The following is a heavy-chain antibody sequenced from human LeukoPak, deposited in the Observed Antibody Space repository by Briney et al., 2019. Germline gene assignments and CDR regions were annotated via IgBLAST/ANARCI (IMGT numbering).Heavy chain of an antibody. CDR2: ISYDGSNE. Sequence: PGGSLRLSCAASGFTFSSYVMHWVRQAPRKGLEWVVIISYDGSNEYYADSVKGRFTISRDNSKNTLYLQMNSLRAADTAVYYCAKVAYGELHFDYWGQGTLVTVSS. D-gene: IGHD4-17*01. J-gene: IGHJ4*02. CDR1: GFTFSSYV. CDR3: AKVAYGELHFDY. V-gene: IGHV3-30*04.